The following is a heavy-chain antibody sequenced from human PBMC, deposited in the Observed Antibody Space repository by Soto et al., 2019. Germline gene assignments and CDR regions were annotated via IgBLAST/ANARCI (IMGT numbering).Heavy chain of an antibody. J-gene: IGHJ4*02. CDR1: GGSISSYY. CDR2: IYYSGST. V-gene: IGHV4-59*01. Sequence: PSETLSLTCTVSGGSISSYYWSWIRQPPGKGLEWIGYIYYSGSTNYNPSLKSRVTISVDTSKNQFSLKLSSVTAADTAVYYCATSSGWRRDFDYWGQGTLVTVSS. CDR3: ATSSGWRRDFDY. D-gene: IGHD6-19*01.